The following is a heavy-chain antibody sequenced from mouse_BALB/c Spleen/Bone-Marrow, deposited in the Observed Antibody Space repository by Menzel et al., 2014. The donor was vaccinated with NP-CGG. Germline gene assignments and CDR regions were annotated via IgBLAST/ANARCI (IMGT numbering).Heavy chain of an antibody. CDR2: ISTYYGDA. CDR1: GYTFTDYA. Sequence: QVQLQHSGAELVRPGVSVKISCKGSGYTFTDYAMHWAKQSHAKSLEWIGVISTYYGDASYNQKFKGKATMTVDKSSSTAYMELARLTSEDSAIYYCARDAMDYWGQGTSVTVSS. V-gene: IGHV1S137*01. CDR3: ARDAMDY. J-gene: IGHJ4*01.